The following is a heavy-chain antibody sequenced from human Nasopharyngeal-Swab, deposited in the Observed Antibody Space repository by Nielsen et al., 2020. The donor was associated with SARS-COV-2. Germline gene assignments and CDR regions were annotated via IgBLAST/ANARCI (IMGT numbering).Heavy chain of an antibody. CDR1: GYTFTSYA. CDR3: ARGGMVRGVSYNWFDP. V-gene: IGHV1-3*01. Sequence: ASVKVSCKASGYTFTSYAMHWVRQAPGQRLEWMGWINAGNGNTKYSQKFQGRVTITRDTSASTAYMELSSLRSEDTAVYHCARGGMVRGVSYNWFDPWGQGTLVTVSS. D-gene: IGHD3-10*01. CDR2: INAGNGNT. J-gene: IGHJ5*02.